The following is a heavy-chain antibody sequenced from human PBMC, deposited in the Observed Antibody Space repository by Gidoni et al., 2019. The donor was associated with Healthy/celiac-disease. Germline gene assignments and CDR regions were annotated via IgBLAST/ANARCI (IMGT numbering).Heavy chain of an antibody. Sequence: EVQLVESGGGLVKPGGSLSLSCAASGFTFRSYRMNWVRQAPGKGLEWVSSISSSSSYIYYADSVKVRFTISRDNSKNSLYLQMNSLRAEDPAVYYCARDSSSSSSDIYYYYGMDVWGQGTTVTVSS. J-gene: IGHJ6*02. D-gene: IGHD6-13*01. CDR1: GFTFRSYR. V-gene: IGHV3-21*01. CDR3: ARDSSSSSSDIYYYYGMDV. CDR2: ISSSSSYI.